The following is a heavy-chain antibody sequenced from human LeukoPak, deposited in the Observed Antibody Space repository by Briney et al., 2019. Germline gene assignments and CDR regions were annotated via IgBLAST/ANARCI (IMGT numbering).Heavy chain of an antibody. V-gene: IGHV1-18*01. CDR3: ARGPGGRGGYYPLEDYYYYHYMDV. CDR1: GYTFTSYG. CDR2: ISAYNGRT. Sequence: GASVKVSCKASGYTFTSYGISWVRQAPGQGLEWMGWISAYNGRTNYAQKLQGRVTMTTDTSTSTAYMELRSLRSDDTAVYYCARGPGGRGGYYPLEDYYYYHYMDVWGKGTTVTVSS. J-gene: IGHJ6*03. D-gene: IGHD3-22*01.